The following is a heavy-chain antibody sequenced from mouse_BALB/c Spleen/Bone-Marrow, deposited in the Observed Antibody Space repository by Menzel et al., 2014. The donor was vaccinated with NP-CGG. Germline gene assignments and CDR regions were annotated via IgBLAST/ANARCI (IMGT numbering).Heavy chain of an antibody. V-gene: IGHV1-4*01. CDR1: GYTFAYYT. D-gene: IGHD2-2*01. CDR3: AREVYGSWFAY. J-gene: IGHJ3*01. Sequence: VQLQQSGAELARPGASVKMSCKASGYTFAYYTVHWVKQRPGQGLEWIGYINPSSGYTNYNQKFKDEATLTTDKSSSTAYMQLSSLTSEDSAVYYCAREVYGSWFAYWGQGTLVTVSA. CDR2: INPSSGYT.